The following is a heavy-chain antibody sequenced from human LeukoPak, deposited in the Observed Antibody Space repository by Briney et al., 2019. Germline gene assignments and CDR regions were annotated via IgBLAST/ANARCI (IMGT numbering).Heavy chain of an antibody. Sequence: SETLSLTCTVSGGSINGGSYYWSWIRQPAGKGLEWIGRVYTSGNTIYSPSLKSRVTISVDTSKNQFSLNLSSVTAADTALYYCAREKMAFDIWGQGTMVTVSS. J-gene: IGHJ3*02. V-gene: IGHV4-61*02. CDR1: GGSINGGSYY. CDR3: AREKMAFDI. CDR2: VYTSGNT.